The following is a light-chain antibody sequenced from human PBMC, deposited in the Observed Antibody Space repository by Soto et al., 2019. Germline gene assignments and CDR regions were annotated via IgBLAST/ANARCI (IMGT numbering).Light chain of an antibody. Sequence: QSVLTQPPSASGTPGQRVTISCTGTSSDVGGYNYVSWYQQHPGKAPKLMIYEVSNRPSGVSNRFSGSKSGNTASLTISGLQAEDEADYYCSSYTSGSTYVFGTGTKVTVL. V-gene: IGLV2-14*01. CDR3: SSYTSGSTYV. CDR1: SSDVGGYNY. J-gene: IGLJ1*01. CDR2: EVS.